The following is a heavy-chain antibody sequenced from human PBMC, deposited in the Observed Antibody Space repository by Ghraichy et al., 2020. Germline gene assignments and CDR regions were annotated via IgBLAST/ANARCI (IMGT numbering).Heavy chain of an antibody. Sequence: SETLSLTCAVSGATIGSGYYWTWIRQSPGSRLEWIGEIFHSGRTNYNPSLKSQFTMSVDKSKNQFSLDVSSVTAADTAVYYCARIPFGYQGMDVWGQGTTVTVSS. V-gene: IGHV4-4*02. CDR2: IFHSGRT. CDR1: GATIGSGYY. D-gene: IGHD3-16*01. CDR3: ARIPFGYQGMDV. J-gene: IGHJ6*01.